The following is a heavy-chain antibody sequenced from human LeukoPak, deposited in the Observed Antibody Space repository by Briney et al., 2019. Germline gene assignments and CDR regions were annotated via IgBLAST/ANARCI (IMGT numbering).Heavy chain of an antibody. CDR2: IYYSGNT. CDR1: GGSFSSSGYY. CDR3: ARRCQAGMAAAGGVDY. D-gene: IGHD6-13*01. Sequence: SETLSLTCTVSGGSFSSSGYYWAWIRQPPGKGLEWFASIYYSGNTYYNPSLKSRVTISINTSKNQFSLKLSSVTAADTAFYYCARRCQAGMAAAGGVDYWGQGTLVTVSS. J-gene: IGHJ4*02. V-gene: IGHV4-39*01.